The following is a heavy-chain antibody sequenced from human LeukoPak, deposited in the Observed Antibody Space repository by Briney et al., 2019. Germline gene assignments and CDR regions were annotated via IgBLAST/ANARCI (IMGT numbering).Heavy chain of an antibody. Sequence: SETLSLTCTVSGGSISGYYWSWIRQPPGKGLEWIGEINHSGSTNYNPSLKSRVTISVDTSKNQFSLKLSSVTAADTAVYYCARQLGVRGDYWGQGTLVTVSS. J-gene: IGHJ4*02. V-gene: IGHV4-34*01. D-gene: IGHD3-10*01. CDR2: INHSGST. CDR1: GGSISGYY. CDR3: ARQLGVRGDY.